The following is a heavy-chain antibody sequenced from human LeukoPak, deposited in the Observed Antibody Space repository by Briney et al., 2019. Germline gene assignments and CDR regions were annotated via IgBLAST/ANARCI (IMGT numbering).Heavy chain of an antibody. CDR1: GGTFSSYT. Sequence: SVKVSCKASGGTFSSYTISWVRQAPGQGLEWMGRIIPILGIANYAQKFQGRVTITADKSTSTAYMELSSLRSEDTAVYYCASFRTGTKYWKFDYWGQGTLVTVSS. J-gene: IGHJ4*02. CDR2: IIPILGIA. D-gene: IGHD1-1*01. CDR3: ASFRTGTKYWKFDY. V-gene: IGHV1-69*02.